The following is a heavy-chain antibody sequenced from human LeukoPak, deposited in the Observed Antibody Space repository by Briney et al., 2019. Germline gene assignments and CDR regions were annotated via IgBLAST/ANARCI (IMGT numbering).Heavy chain of an antibody. CDR1: GGSISSYY. V-gene: IGHV4-59*12. J-gene: IGHJ4*02. CDR3: YSGYDRCNY. Sequence: PSETLSLTCTVSGGSISSYYWSWIRQPPGKGLEWIGYIYYSGSTNYNPSPKSRVTISVDTSKDQFSLKLSSVTAADTAVYYCYSGYDRCNYWGQGTLVTVSS. D-gene: IGHD5-12*01. CDR2: IYYSGST.